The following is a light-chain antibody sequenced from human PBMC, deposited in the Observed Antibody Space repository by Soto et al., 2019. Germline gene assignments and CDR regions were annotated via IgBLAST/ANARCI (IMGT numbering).Light chain of an antibody. CDR3: QQYNNWPPGT. CDR2: GAS. Sequence: EIVMTQSPATLSVSPGERATLSCRASQSVSSNLAWYQQKPGQAPRLLIYGASTMATGIPARFSGSGSGTEFTLTISSLQSEDFAVYYWQQYNNWPPGTFGQGTKVEIK. V-gene: IGKV3-15*01. CDR1: QSVSSN. J-gene: IGKJ1*01.